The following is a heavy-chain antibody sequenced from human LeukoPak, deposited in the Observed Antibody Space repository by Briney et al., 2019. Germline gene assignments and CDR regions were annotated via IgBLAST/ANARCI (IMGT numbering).Heavy chain of an antibody. V-gene: IGHV3-30*04. J-gene: IGHJ5*02. D-gene: IGHD4-17*01. CDR2: ISYDRSNK. CDR3: AKLRDYGDYGGFGP. CDR1: GFTFSSYA. Sequence: GGSLRLSCAASGFTFSSYAMHWVRQAPGKGLEWVAVISYDRSNKYYADSVKGRFTISRDNSKNTLYLQMNRLRAEDTAVYYCAKLRDYGDYGGFGPWGPGTPVTVSS.